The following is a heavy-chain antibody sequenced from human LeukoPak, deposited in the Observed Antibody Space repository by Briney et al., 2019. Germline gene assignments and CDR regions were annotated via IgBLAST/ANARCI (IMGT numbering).Heavy chain of an antibody. CDR1: GFTFSSYG. D-gene: IGHD1-26*01. CDR2: IRYDGSNK. Sequence: GGSLRLSCAASGFTFSSYGMHWVRQAPGKGREGGAFIRYDGSNKYYADSVKGRFTISRDNSKNTLYLQMNSLRAEDTAVYYCAKDRRGGSYLAYWGQGTLVTVSS. J-gene: IGHJ4*02. V-gene: IGHV3-30*02. CDR3: AKDRRGGSYLAY.